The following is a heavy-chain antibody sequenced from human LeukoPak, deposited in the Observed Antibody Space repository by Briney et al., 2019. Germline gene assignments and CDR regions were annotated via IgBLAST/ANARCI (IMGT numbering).Heavy chain of an antibody. J-gene: IGHJ4*02. D-gene: IGHD5-24*01. CDR3: ARGEEKATITGLDS. CDR2: ISSGSSYI. V-gene: IGHV3-21*01. Sequence: GGSLRLSCAASGFTFNSYVMHWVRQAPGKGLEWVSAISSGSSYIYYADSMKGRFTISRDNAENSLYLQMNSLRAEDTAVYFCARGEEKATITGLDSWGQGTLVTVSS. CDR1: GFTFNSYV.